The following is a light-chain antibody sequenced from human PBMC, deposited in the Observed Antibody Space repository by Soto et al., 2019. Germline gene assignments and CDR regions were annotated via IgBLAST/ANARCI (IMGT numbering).Light chain of an antibody. CDR2: GAS. Sequence: EIVLTHSPGTLSLSRGERATLSCRASQSVSSSYLAWYQQKPGQAPRLLIYGASTRATGIPARFSGSGSGTEFTLTISSLQSEDFAVYYCQHYNNWPPWTLGQGTKVDIK. CDR1: QSVSSSY. J-gene: IGKJ1*01. CDR3: QHYNNWPPWT. V-gene: IGKV3-15*01.